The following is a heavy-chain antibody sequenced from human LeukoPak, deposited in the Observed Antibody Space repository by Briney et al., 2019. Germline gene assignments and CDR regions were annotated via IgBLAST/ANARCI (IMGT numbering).Heavy chain of an antibody. CDR1: GGSTSSYY. D-gene: IGHD5-18*01. J-gene: IGHJ5*02. V-gene: IGHV4-59*12. CDR2: IYGSGST. Sequence: PSETLSLTCTVSGGSTSSYYWSWIRQPPGKGLEWLGDIYGSGSTDYNPSLKSRVTISVDTSKNQFSLKLSSVTAADTAVYYCARVAPVDTAMVYNWFDPWGQGTLVTVSS. CDR3: ARVAPVDTAMVYNWFDP.